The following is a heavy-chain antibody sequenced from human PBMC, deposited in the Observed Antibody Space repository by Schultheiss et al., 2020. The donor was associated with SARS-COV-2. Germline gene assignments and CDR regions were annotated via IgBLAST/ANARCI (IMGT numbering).Heavy chain of an antibody. V-gene: IGHV4-59*06. CDR3: ARGKGGYGSGSKTIDY. D-gene: IGHD3-10*01. CDR2: IYYSGST. Sequence: SETLSLTCTVSGGSISSYYWSWIRQPAGKGLEWIGYIYYSGSTYYNPSLKSRVTISVDTSKNQFSLKLSSVTAADTAVYYCARGKGGYGSGSKTIDYWGQGTLVTVSS. CDR1: GGSISSYY. J-gene: IGHJ4*02.